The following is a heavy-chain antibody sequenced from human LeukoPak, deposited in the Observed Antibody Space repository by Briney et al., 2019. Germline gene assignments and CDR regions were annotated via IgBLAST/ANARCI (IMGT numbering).Heavy chain of an antibody. V-gene: IGHV1-8*01. Sequence: ASVKVSCKASGYTFNSHDINWGRQATGQGLEWMGWMNPYSGNTGYAQQFQGRVTMTRDTSINTDYLELYSLRSEDTAVYCCARGYSPTLRTTGNDYWGQGTLVTVSS. J-gene: IGHJ4*02. CDR2: MNPYSGNT. CDR1: GYTFNSHD. D-gene: IGHD1-1*01. CDR3: ARGYSPTLRTTGNDY.